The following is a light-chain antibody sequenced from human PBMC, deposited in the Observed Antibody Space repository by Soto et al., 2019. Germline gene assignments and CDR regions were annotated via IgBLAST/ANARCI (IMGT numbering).Light chain of an antibody. Sequence: DIQMTQSPSSLSASVGDRVTITCRASQSIATSLNWYQQKPGKAPNLLIFAASSLQSGVPSRFSVSGSGTDFTLTISSLQPEDFATYYCQQSYSIPITFGQGTRLEIK. V-gene: IGKV1-39*01. CDR2: AAS. CDR3: QQSYSIPIT. CDR1: QSIATS. J-gene: IGKJ5*01.